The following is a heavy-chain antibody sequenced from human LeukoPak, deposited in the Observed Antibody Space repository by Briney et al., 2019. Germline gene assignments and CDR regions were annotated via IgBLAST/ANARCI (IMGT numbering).Heavy chain of an antibody. Sequence: GGSLRLSCAASGFTFSSYAMSWVRQAPGEGLEWVSAVSGSAGLTYYADSVKGRFTISRDNSKSTLYLQMNSLRAEDTAVYYCAKDVERPVRSSFDYWGQGTLVTVSS. D-gene: IGHD3-3*01. CDR2: VSGSAGLT. CDR3: AKDVERPVRSSFDY. J-gene: IGHJ4*02. CDR1: GFTFSSYA. V-gene: IGHV3-23*01.